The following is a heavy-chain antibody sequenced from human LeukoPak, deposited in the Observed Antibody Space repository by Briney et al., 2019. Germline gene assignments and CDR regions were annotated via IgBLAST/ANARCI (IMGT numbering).Heavy chain of an antibody. CDR1: GGSFSGYY. D-gene: IGHD3-22*01. CDR3: ARAPHYYDSSGSPFDY. Sequence: SETLSLTCAVYGGSFSGYYWSWIRQPPGKGLEWIGEINHSGSTNYNPSLKSRVTISVDRSKNQFSLKLSSVTAADTAVYYCARAPHYYDSSGSPFDYWGQGTLVTVSS. CDR2: INHSGST. V-gene: IGHV4-34*01. J-gene: IGHJ4*02.